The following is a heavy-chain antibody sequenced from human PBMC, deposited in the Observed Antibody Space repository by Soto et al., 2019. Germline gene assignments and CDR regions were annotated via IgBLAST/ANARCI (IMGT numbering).Heavy chain of an antibody. V-gene: IGHV3-74*01. Sequence: VGSLRLSCAASGFTFSSYWMHWVRQTPGKGLVWVSRIDIAGSTTTYADSVKGRFTISRDNAKNTLYLQMNSLRAEDTAVYYCARDQTVAGPTTFDYCGQGTLVSVSS. J-gene: IGHJ4*02. CDR2: IDIAGSTT. CDR1: GFTFSSYW. CDR3: ARDQTVAGPTTFDY. D-gene: IGHD6-19*01.